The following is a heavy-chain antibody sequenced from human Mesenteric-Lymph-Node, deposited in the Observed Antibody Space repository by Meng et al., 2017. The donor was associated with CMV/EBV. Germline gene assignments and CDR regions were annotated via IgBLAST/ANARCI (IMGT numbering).Heavy chain of an antibody. V-gene: IGHV4-38-2*02. CDR3: ARKPAANYYYYGMDV. CDR2: IYYSGST. CDR1: GYPISSGYY. J-gene: IGHJ6*02. D-gene: IGHD2-2*01. Sequence: GSLRLSCTVSGYPISSGYYWGWIRQPPGKGLEWIGYIYYSGSTNYNPSLKSRVTISVDTSKNQFSLKLSSVTAADTAVYYCARKPAANYYYYGMDVWGQGTTVTVSS.